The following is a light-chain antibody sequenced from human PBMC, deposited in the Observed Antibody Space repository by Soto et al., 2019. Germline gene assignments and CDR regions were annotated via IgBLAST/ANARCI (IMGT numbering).Light chain of an antibody. Sequence: IVLTQSPGTLSLSPGERATLSCRASQTVSISYLAWYQQTPGQAPRLLIYGASTRATGIPDRFSGDGSVTHFTLTISRLEAEDFVMYYCQQYGSSPITFGQGTRLEIK. J-gene: IGKJ5*01. V-gene: IGKV3-20*01. CDR3: QQYGSSPIT. CDR1: QTVSISY. CDR2: GAS.